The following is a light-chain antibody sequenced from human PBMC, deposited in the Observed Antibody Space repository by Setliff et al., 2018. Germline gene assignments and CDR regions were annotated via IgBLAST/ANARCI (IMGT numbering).Light chain of an antibody. CDR1: SSDVGAYNS. J-gene: IGLJ1*01. CDR2: EVT. Sequence: QSALTQPPSASGSPGQSLTISCTGTSSDVGAYNSVSWYQQHPGKAPKLMIYEVTKRPSGVPDRFSGSKSGNTASLTVSGLLAEDEADYYCTSYAGSNNFVFGSGTKVTVL. V-gene: IGLV2-8*01. CDR3: TSYAGSNNFV.